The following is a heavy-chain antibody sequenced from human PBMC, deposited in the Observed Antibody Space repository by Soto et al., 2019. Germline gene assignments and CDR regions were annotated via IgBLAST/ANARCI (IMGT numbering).Heavy chain of an antibody. Sequence: QVQLQESGPGLVKPSETLSLTCTVSGGSVSSGSYYWSWIRQPPGKGLEWIGYIYYSGSTNYNHSLKSRVTISVDTSKNQLSLKLSSVTAADTAVYCCARSSWGGVSTIDYWGQGTLVTVSS. CDR2: IYYSGST. J-gene: IGHJ4*02. CDR1: GGSVSSGSYY. D-gene: IGHD3-16*01. V-gene: IGHV4-61*01. CDR3: ARSSWGGVSTIDY.